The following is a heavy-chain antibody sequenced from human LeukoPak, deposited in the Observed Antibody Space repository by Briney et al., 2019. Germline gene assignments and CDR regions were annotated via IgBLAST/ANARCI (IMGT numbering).Heavy chain of an antibody. D-gene: IGHD3-10*01. CDR1: GFTFRNAW. CDR2: IKSKGDGATT. Sequence: GGSLRHSCAASGFTFRNAWMRWVRQAPGKGLEWVGRIKSKGDGATTDYAAPVKCRFIISRDDSENTLYLQMNYLESEDTALYYCTTDLGLTMIRGVIVHWGQGTLVTVSS. V-gene: IGHV3-15*01. CDR3: TTDLGLTMIRGVIVH. J-gene: IGHJ4*02.